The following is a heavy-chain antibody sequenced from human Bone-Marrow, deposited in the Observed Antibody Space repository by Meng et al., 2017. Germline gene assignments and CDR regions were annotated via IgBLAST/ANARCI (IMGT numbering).Heavy chain of an antibody. V-gene: IGHV1-2*06. J-gene: IGHJ3*02. CDR3: ARGAYYYDSSGYYYISSGSGGGRGAFDI. D-gene: IGHD3-22*01. CDR1: GYTFTGYY. CDR2: INPNSGGT. Sequence: ASVKVSCKASGYTFTGYYMHWVRQAPGQGLEWMGRINPNSGGTNYAQKFQGRVTMTRDTSISTAYMELSRLRSDDTAVYYCARGAYYYDSSGYYYISSGSGGGRGAFDIWGQGTMVTVSS.